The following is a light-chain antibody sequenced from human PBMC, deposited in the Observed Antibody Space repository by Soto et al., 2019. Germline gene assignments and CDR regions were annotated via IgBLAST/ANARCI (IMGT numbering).Light chain of an antibody. CDR3: QQSVSSPFT. V-gene: IGKV3-20*01. J-gene: IGKJ3*01. CDR2: GAS. Sequence: EIVLTQSPGTLSLSPGEGATLSCRASQSVSTSYLAWYQQRPGQAPRLLIYGASNRATGVPDRFSGSGSGTEFTLTISRLEPEDFAVYFCQQSVSSPFTVGPGTKVDIK. CDR1: QSVSTSY.